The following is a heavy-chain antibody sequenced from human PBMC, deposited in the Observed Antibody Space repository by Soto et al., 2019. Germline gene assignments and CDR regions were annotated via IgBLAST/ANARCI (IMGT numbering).Heavy chain of an antibody. Sequence: QVQLVQSGAEVKKPGASVKVSCKASGYTFTSYAMHWVRQAPGQRLEWMGWINAGNGNTKYSQKFQGRVTITRDTSASTAYMELSSLRSEDTAVYYCAREAPSCGEAGLYYYYYMDVWGKGTTVTVSS. CDR1: GYTFTSYA. D-gene: IGHD3-10*01. J-gene: IGHJ6*03. CDR2: INAGNGNT. V-gene: IGHV1-3*01. CDR3: AREAPSCGEAGLYYYYYMDV.